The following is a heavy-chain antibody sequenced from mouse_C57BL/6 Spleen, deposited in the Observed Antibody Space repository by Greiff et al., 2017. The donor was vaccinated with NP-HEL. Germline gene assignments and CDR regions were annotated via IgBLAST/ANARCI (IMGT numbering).Heavy chain of an antibody. CDR1: GYTFTSYW. Sequence: QVQLKQPGAELVRPGSSVKLSCKASGYTFTSYWMHWVKQRPIQGLEWIGNIDPSDSETHYNQKFKDKATLTVDKSSSTAYMQLSSLTSEDSAVYYCARSDYDGFAYWGQGTLVTVSA. CDR3: ARSDYDGFAY. J-gene: IGHJ3*01. D-gene: IGHD2-4*01. V-gene: IGHV1-52*01. CDR2: IDPSDSET.